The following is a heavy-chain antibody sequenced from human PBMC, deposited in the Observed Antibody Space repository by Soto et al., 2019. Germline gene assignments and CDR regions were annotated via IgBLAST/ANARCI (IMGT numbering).Heavy chain of an antibody. CDR2: IGAGGAYT. D-gene: IGHD2-2*01. V-gene: IGHV3-23*01. CDR1: GFTFSSYA. J-gene: IGHJ2*01. Sequence: EVQLLESGGGLVQPGGSLRLSCAASGFTFSSYAMSWVRQAPGKGLEWVSSIGAGGAYTYYADSVKGRFTISRDNSKNTLYLQMHSLRAEDTAVYYCAKGGRDCDSTSCYDWYFDLCGRGTLITVSS. CDR3: AKGGRDCDSTSCYDWYFDL.